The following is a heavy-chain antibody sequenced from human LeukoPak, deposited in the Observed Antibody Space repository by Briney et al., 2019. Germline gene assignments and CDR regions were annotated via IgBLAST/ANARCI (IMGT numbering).Heavy chain of an antibody. CDR2: IYYTGST. CDR3: ARLNEYCSGGSCYAYDF. V-gene: IGHV4-59*01. Sequence: SETLSLTCTVSGGSINSYFWSWLRQPPGKGLEWIRYIYYTGSTTYNPSLKSRVTISVETSKNQFSLRLSSLTAADTAVYYCARLNEYCSGGSCYAYDFWGQGTLVTVSS. CDR1: GGSINSYF. D-gene: IGHD2-15*01. J-gene: IGHJ4*02.